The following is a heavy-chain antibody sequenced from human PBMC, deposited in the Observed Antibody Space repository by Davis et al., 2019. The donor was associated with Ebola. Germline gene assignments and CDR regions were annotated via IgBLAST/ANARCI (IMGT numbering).Heavy chain of an antibody. V-gene: IGHV3-23*01. CDR1: GFVFSNYV. J-gene: IGHJ4*02. D-gene: IGHD5-18*01. CDR2: LGLSADT. Sequence: PGGSLRLSCAASGFVFSNYVMSWARRAPGKGLEWVSTLGLSADTYYADSVKGRFTISRDNSKNTLYLQMNSLRAEDTAVYYCARINSYGDFDYWGQGTLVTVSS. CDR3: ARINSYGDFDY.